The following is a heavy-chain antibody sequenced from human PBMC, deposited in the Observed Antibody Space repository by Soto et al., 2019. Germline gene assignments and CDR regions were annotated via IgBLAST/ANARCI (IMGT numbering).Heavy chain of an antibody. J-gene: IGHJ4*02. CDR3: VRGGYYSDY. V-gene: IGHV3-48*01. CDR2: ISSTGNTI. Sequence: EVQLVESGGGLVQPWGSLRLSCAASGFTFSSYSMNWVRQAPGKGLEWISYISSTGNTIYYADSVKGRFTISRDNAKNSLYLQMNSLRAEDTAVYYCVRGGYYSDYWGQGTLVTVSS. D-gene: IGHD3-22*01. CDR1: GFTFSSYS.